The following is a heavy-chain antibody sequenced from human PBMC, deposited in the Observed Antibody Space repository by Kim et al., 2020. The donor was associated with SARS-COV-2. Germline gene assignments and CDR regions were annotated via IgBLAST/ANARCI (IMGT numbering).Heavy chain of an antibody. Sequence: GGSLRLSCAASGFTFSSYAMSWVRQAPGKGLEWVSAISGSGGSTYYADSVKGRFTISRDNSKNTLYLQMNSLRAEDAAVYYCAKAYDILRGGYFDYWGQGTLVTVSS. CDR1: GFTFSSYA. J-gene: IGHJ4*02. D-gene: IGHD3-9*01. CDR2: ISGSGGST. CDR3: AKAYDILRGGYFDY. V-gene: IGHV3-23*01.